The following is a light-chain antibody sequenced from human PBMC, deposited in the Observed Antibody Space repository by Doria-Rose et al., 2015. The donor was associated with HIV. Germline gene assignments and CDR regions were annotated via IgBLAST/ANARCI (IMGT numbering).Light chain of an antibody. J-gene: IGKJ1*01. CDR1: QSFSSTY. CDR3: HQYGTSWT. Sequence: TQSPGTLSLSPGERATLSCRASQSFSSTYLAWYQQKPGQAPSLLIYDGSTRATGIPDRFSASGSGTDFTPTINRLELEDFALYYCHQYGTSWTFGQGTKVEI. CDR2: DGS. V-gene: IGKV3-20*01.